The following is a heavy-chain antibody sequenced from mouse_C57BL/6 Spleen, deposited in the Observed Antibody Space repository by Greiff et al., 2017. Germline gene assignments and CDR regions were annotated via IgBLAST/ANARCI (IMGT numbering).Heavy chain of an antibody. V-gene: IGHV8-12*01. Sequence: VKLMESGPGILQSSQTLSLTCSFSGFSLSTSGMGVSWIRQPSGKGLEWLAHIYWDDDKRYNPSLKSRLTISKDTSRNQVFLKITSVDTADTATYYCARSYDYDGRGFDYWGQGTTLTVSS. J-gene: IGHJ2*01. D-gene: IGHD2-4*01. CDR1: GFSLSTSGMG. CDR2: IYWDDDK. CDR3: ARSYDYDGRGFDY.